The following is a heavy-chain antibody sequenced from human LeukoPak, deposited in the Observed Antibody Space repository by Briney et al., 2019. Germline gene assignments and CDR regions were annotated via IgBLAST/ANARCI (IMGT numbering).Heavy chain of an antibody. CDR1: GFTFSSYG. J-gene: IGHJ4*02. Sequence: PGGSLRLSCAASGFTFSSYGMHWVRQAPGKGLEWVAFIWYDGSNKYYADSVKGRFTISSDNSKNTLYLQMNSLRAEDTAVYYCAKDLLRYFPYWGQGTLVTVSS. D-gene: IGHD3-9*01. CDR2: IWYDGSNK. V-gene: IGHV3-30*02. CDR3: AKDLLRYFPY.